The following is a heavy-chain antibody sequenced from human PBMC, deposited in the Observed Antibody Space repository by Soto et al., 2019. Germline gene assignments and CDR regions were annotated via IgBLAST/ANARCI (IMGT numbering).Heavy chain of an antibody. CDR3: KRDVVASSPPGADY. Sequence: EVQLLASGGDLVRPGGSLRLSCAGSGFMFSNYPMSWVRQATGKGPEWVAAIKAAGGDTYYADSVKGRFTISRDNFNDMLYLQMNSLTVEDTAMYYSKRDVVASSPPGADYWSQGTLVTVSS. CDR2: IKAAGGDT. J-gene: IGHJ4*02. CDR1: GFMFSNYP. V-gene: IGHV3-23*01. D-gene: IGHD5-12*01.